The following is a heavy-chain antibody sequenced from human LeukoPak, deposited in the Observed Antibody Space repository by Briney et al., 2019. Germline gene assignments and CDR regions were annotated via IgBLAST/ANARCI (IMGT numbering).Heavy chain of an antibody. Sequence: ASVKASCKASGYTFTSYGISWVRQAPGQGLEWMGWISAYNGNTNYAQKLQGRVTMTRDTSISTAYMELSRLRSDDTAVYYCAREYYYDSSGYYVVYWGQGTLVTVSS. CDR2: ISAYNGNT. J-gene: IGHJ4*02. CDR1: GYTFTSYG. V-gene: IGHV1-18*01. D-gene: IGHD3-22*01. CDR3: AREYYYDSSGYYVVY.